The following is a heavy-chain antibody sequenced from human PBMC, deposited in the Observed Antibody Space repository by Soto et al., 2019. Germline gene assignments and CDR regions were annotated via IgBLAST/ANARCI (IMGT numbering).Heavy chain of an antibody. D-gene: IGHD6-25*01. J-gene: IGHJ5*02. CDR1: GDSVDSVDYY. CDR3: AEQPVAAKSDFDP. CDR2: IHYSGST. Sequence: QLQLQESGPGLVKPSETLSLTCTVSGDSVDSVDYYWGWIRQPPGKGLEWIASIHYSGSTYYSPSLKSRATISGDRSKSQFSLPPSSVTAADTTVYCCAEQPVAAKSDFDPWGQGTLVTVSS. V-gene: IGHV4-39*01.